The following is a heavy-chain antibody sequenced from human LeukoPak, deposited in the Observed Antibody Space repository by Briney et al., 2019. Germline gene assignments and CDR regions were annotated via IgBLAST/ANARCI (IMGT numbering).Heavy chain of an antibody. CDR2: INPSSGGT. V-gene: IGHV1-2*02. CDR3: AGALSSLRLYYFDY. D-gene: IGHD6-6*01. Sequence: ASVKVSCKASGYTFTGYYIHWARQAPGQGLEWMGWINPSSGGTNYAQNLEGRVTMTRDTSISTAYMELSSLTSDDTAVYYCAGALSSLRLYYFDYWGQGTLITVSS. J-gene: IGHJ4*02. CDR1: GYTFTGYY.